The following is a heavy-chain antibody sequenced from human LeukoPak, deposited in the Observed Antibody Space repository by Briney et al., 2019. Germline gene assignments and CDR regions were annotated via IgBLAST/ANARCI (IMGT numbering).Heavy chain of an antibody. J-gene: IGHJ4*02. Sequence: GGSLRLSCAASGFTFSSYAMSWVRQAPGKGLEWVSAISGSGGSTYYADSVKGRFTISRDNSKNTLYLQTNSLRAEDTAVYYCAKLDVGCSGGSCYRQVDYWGQGTLVTVSS. CDR3: AKLDVGCSGGSCYRQVDY. CDR1: GFTFSSYA. D-gene: IGHD2-15*01. CDR2: ISGSGGST. V-gene: IGHV3-23*01.